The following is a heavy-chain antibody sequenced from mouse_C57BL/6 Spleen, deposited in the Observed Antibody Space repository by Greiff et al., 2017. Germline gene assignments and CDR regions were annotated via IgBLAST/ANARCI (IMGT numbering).Heavy chain of an antibody. J-gene: IGHJ2*01. Sequence: EVQLQQSGPERVKPGASVKMSCKASGYTFTDYNMHWVKQSHGKSLEWIGYINPNNGGTSYNQKFKGKATLTVNKSSSTAYMELRSLTSEDSAVYYCAREGYGSFFDYWGQGTTLTVSS. CDR2: INPNNGGT. D-gene: IGHD1-1*01. CDR3: AREGYGSFFDY. CDR1: GYTFTDYN. V-gene: IGHV1-22*01.